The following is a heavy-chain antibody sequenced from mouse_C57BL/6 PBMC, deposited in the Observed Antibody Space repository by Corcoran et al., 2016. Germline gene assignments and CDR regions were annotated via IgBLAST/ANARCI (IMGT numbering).Heavy chain of an antibody. CDR2: INPNNGGT. J-gene: IGHJ3*01. CDR1: GYTFTDYY. Sequence: EVQLQQSGPELVKPGASVKISCKASGYTFTDYYMNWVKQSHGKSLEWIGDINPNNGGTSYNQKFKGKATLTVDKSSSTAYMELRSLTSEASAVYYCARGDSSGYWLAYWGQGTLVTVSA. CDR3: ARGDSSGYWLAY. V-gene: IGHV1-26*01. D-gene: IGHD3-2*02.